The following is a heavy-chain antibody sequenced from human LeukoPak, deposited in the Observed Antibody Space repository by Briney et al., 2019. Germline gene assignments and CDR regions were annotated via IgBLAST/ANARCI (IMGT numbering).Heavy chain of an antibody. J-gene: IGHJ4*02. Sequence: GGSLRLSCAASGFTFSSYAMSWVRQAPGKGLEWVSAISGSGGSTYYADSVKGRFTISRDNSKNTLYLQMNSLRVEDTALYFCARLNGDTLYFDYWGQGTLVTVSS. CDR3: ARLNGDTLYFDY. CDR1: GFTFSSYA. CDR2: ISGSGGST. V-gene: IGHV3-23*01. D-gene: IGHD2-8*01.